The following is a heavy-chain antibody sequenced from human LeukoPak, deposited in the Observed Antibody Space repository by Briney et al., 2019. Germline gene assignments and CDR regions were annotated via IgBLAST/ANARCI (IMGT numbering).Heavy chain of an antibody. CDR3: AVTTRSRAFDY. V-gene: IGHV3-7*01. CDR1: GLTFSDYW. D-gene: IGHD4-17*01. CDR2: IRQDGGDF. J-gene: IGHJ4*02. Sequence: GGSLRLSCAASGLTFSDYWMSWVSQDPGKGLAWVANIRQDGGDFNYVDSVKGRFTISRDNARNSLFLQMNNLRVEDTAVYYCAVTTRSRAFDYWGQGTLVTVSS.